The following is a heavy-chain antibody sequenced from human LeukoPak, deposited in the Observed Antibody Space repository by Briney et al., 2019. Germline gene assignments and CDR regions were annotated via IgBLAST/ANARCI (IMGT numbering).Heavy chain of an antibody. J-gene: IGHJ4*02. D-gene: IGHD6-13*01. CDR3: AKDRSIAAAGTRFDY. CDR1: GFTFSSYG. Sequence: GGTLRLSCAASGFTFSSYGMSWVRQAPGKGLEWVSAISGSGGSTYYADSVKGRFTISRDNSKNTLYLQINSLRAEDTAVYYCAKDRSIAAAGTRFDYWGQGTLVTVSS. CDR2: ISGSGGST. V-gene: IGHV3-23*01.